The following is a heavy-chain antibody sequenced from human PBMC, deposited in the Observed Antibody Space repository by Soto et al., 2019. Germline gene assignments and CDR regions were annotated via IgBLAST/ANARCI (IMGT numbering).Heavy chain of an antibody. J-gene: IGHJ6*02. V-gene: IGHV6-1*01. CDR2: TYYTSKLYN. D-gene: IGHD6-13*01. CDR3: ARDSAAEDGMDV. CDR1: GDSVSSNSAA. Sequence: SQTLSLTCAISGDSVSSNSAAWNWIRQSPSVGLEWLGRTYYTSKLYNDYAVSVKSRITINPDTSKNQFSLQLNSVPPEDTAVYYCARDSAAEDGMDVWGQGTTVTVSS.